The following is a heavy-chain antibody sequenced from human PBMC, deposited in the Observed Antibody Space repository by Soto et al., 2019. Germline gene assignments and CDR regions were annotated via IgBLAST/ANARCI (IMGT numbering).Heavy chain of an antibody. Sequence: EVQLLESGGGLVQPGGSLRLSCAASGFTFSSYAMSWVRQAPGKGLEWVSAISGSGVSTYYADSGKGRFTISRDNSKNTLYLQMNSLRAEDTAVYYCAKEWSYSSGWSHVDYWGQGTLVTVSS. CDR2: ISGSGVST. V-gene: IGHV3-23*01. CDR1: GFTFSSYA. D-gene: IGHD6-19*01. CDR3: AKEWSYSSGWSHVDY. J-gene: IGHJ4*02.